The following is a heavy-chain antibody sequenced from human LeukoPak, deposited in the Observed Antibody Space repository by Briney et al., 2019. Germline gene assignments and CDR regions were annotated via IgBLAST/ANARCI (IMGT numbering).Heavy chain of an antibody. CDR2: ISWNSGSI. CDR1: GFTFSSYA. D-gene: IGHD5-18*01. J-gene: IGHJ4*02. CDR3: AKDVDTAMVTVDY. V-gene: IGHV3-9*01. Sequence: PGGSLRLSCAASGFTFSSYAMRWVRQAPGKGLEWVSGISWNSGSIGYADSVKGRFTISRDNAKNSLYLQMNSLRAEDTALYYCAKDVDTAMVTVDYWGQGTLVTVSS.